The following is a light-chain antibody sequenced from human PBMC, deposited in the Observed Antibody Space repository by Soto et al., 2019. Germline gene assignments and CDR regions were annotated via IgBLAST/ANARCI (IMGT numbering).Light chain of an antibody. V-gene: IGKV1-5*01. CDR2: EAS. J-gene: IGKJ1*01. Sequence: EIQMTQSPSTLSASAGDRATLTCRASQTVGIRLAWYQHKPGQAPKLLIYEASSMDAGVPGRFSGSGSGTDFTLTISRLQPDDFAMYYCQQYNPYSWTFGQGTKVDI. CDR3: QQYNPYSWT. CDR1: QTVGIR.